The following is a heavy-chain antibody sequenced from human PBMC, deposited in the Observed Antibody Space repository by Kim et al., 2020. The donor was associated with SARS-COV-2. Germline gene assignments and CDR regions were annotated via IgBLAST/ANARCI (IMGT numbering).Heavy chain of an antibody. Sequence: SQTLSLTCTVSGGSISSGGYYWSWIRQHPGKGLEWIGYIYYSGSTYYNPSLKSRVTISVDTSKNQFSLKLSSVTAADTAVYYCASDRTMVRGVIITKPNYYYGMDVWGQGTTVTVSS. CDR2: IYYSGST. J-gene: IGHJ6*02. V-gene: IGHV4-31*02. CDR3: ASDRTMVRGVIITKPNYYYGMDV. D-gene: IGHD3-10*01. CDR1: GGSISSGGYY.